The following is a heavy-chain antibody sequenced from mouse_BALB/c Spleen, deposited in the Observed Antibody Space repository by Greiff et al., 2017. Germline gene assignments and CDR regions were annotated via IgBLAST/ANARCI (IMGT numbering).Heavy chain of an antibody. V-gene: IGHV5-6-3*01. CDR2: INSNGGST. Sequence: EVNVVESGGGLVQPGGSLKLSCAASGFTFSSYGMSWVRQTPDKRLELVATINSNGGSTYYPDSVKGRFTISRDNARNILYLQMSSLRSEDTAMYYCARGPYWYFDVWGAGTTVTVSS. J-gene: IGHJ1*01. CDR1: GFTFSSYG. CDR3: ARGPYWYFDV.